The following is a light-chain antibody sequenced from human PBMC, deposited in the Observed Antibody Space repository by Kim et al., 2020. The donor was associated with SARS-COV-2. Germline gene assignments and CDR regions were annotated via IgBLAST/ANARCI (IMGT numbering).Light chain of an antibody. CDR1: QSVSSSY. V-gene: IGKV3-20*01. CDR3: QQYGSSPPRLT. CDR2: GAS. Sequence: GERATLSCRASQSVSSSYLAWYQQKPSQAPRLLIYGASSRATGIPDRFSGSGSGTDLTLTISRLEPEDFAVYYCQQYGSSPPRLTFGGGTKVDIK. J-gene: IGKJ4*01.